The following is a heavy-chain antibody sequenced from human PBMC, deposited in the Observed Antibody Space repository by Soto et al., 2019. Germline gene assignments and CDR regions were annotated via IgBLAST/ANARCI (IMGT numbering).Heavy chain of an antibody. CDR2: ISSISNTI. D-gene: IGHD3-3*02. CDR3: AREYAHFVDS. Sequence: GGSLRLSCAASGFTFNIYSMNWVRQAPGKGLEWVSYISSISNTIYYTESVKGRFTISRDNAKNSLYLQMDSLRAEDTAVYYCAREYAHFVDSWGQGTLVTSPQ. J-gene: IGHJ4*02. CDR1: GFTFNIYS. V-gene: IGHV3-48*01.